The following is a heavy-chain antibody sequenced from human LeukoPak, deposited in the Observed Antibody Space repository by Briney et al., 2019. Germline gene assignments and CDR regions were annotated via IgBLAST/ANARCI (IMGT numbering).Heavy chain of an antibody. D-gene: IGHD3-22*01. Sequence: GGSLRLSCAASGFTFSSYAMHWVRQAPGKGLEWVAVISYDGSNKYYADSVKGRFTISRDNSKNSLYLQMNSLRAKDTAVYYCARVITYYYDSSGYTGPYYFDYWGQGTLVTVSS. CDR2: ISYDGSNK. J-gene: IGHJ4*02. CDR1: GFTFSSYA. V-gene: IGHV3-30*04. CDR3: ARVITYYYDSSGYTGPYYFDY.